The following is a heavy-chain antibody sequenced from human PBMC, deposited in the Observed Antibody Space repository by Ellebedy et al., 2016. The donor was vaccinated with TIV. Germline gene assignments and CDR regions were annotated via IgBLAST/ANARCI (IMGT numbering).Heavy chain of an antibody. J-gene: IGHJ4*02. CDR1: GYTFSSYV. D-gene: IGHD2-15*01. V-gene: IGHV3-23*01. CDR3: AKDRYCSGGSCYWVDY. Sequence: GEPLKISCADSGYTFSSYVMNWVRQAPGKGLEWVSTISGSGGSTHYADSVKGRFTISRDNSKNMVYLQMNSLRAEDTAVYYCAKDRYCSGGSCYWVDYWGQGTLVTVSS. CDR2: ISGSGGST.